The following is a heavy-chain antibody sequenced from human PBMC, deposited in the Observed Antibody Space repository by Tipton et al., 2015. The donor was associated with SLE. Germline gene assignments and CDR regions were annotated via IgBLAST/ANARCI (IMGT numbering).Heavy chain of an antibody. V-gene: IGHV4-34*01. CDR1: GGSFSGYY. J-gene: IGHJ3*02. CDR2: INHSGST. D-gene: IGHD6-19*01. CDR3: AISPEAVAGDAAFDI. Sequence: LRLSCAVYGGSFSGYYWSWIRQPPGKGLEWIGEINHSGSTNYNPSLKSRVTISVDTSKNQFSLNRSSVTAADTAVYYCAISPEAVAGDAAFDIWGQGTMVTVSS.